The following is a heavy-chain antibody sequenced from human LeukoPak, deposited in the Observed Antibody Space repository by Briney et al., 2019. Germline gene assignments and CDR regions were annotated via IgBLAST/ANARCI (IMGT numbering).Heavy chain of an antibody. Sequence: SQTLSLTCAISGDSVSSNSAAWNWIRQHPGKGLEWIGYIYYSGSTYYNPSLKSRVALSVDTSKNQFSLKLSSLTAADTAVYYCAKSREEIRGLDAFDIWGQGTMVTVSS. V-gene: IGHV4-31*02. CDR3: AKSREEIRGLDAFDI. CDR1: GDSVSSNSAA. D-gene: IGHD5-24*01. J-gene: IGHJ3*02. CDR2: IYYSGST.